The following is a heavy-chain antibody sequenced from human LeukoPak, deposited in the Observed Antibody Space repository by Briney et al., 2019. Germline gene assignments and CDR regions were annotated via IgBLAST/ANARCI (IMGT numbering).Heavy chain of an antibody. J-gene: IGHJ3*02. CDR1: GFIFSSYW. CDR3: ARRGLVPAIDI. V-gene: IGHV3-74*01. Sequence: GGSLRLSCTASGFIFSSYWMHWVRQAPGKGLVWLSRIDSDGNITTYADSVGGRFTISRDNAKNTLYLQMSSLRVDDTAVYFCARRGLVPAIDIWGQGTVVSVTS. D-gene: IGHD3-10*02. CDR2: IDSDGNIT.